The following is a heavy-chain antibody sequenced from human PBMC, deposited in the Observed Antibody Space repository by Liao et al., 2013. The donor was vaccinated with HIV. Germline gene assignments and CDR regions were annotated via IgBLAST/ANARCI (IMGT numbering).Heavy chain of an antibody. CDR2: VHASGST. J-gene: IGHJ6*03. Sequence: QVQLQESGPGLVKPSETLFLTCTVTGDSTSDYYWSWIRQPAGKGLEWIGRVHASGSTNYNPSLRSRVTMSVDTSRNQFSLQLSSVTAADTALYYCARGRRYYMDVWGKGPRSPSP. CDR1: GDSTSDYY. CDR3: ARGRRYYMDV. V-gene: IGHV4-4*07.